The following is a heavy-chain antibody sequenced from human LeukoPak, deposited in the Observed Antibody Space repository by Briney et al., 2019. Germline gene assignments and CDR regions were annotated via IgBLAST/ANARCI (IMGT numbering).Heavy chain of an antibody. V-gene: IGHV3-48*03. J-gene: IGHJ4*02. CDR1: GFTFSSYE. CDR2: ISSTGNTI. D-gene: IGHD2-2*01. Sequence: GGSLRLSCAASGFTFSSYEMNWVRQAPGKGLEWVSYISSTGNTIYYADSVKGRFTISRDNAKNSLHLQMNSLRAEDTAVYYCARDGARIVVPVPFDYWGQGTLVTVSS. CDR3: ARDGARIVVPVPFDY.